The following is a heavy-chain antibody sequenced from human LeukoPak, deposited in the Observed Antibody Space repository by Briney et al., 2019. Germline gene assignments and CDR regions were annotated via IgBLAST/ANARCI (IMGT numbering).Heavy chain of an antibody. CDR3: ALPSWYSSSSADY. Sequence: GGSLRLSCAASGFTFSSYAMSWVRQAPGKGLEWVSAISGSGGSTYYADSVKGRFTITRDNSKNTLYLQMNSLRAEDTAVYYCALPSWYSSSSADYWGQGTLVTVSS. CDR1: GFTFSSYA. D-gene: IGHD6-6*01. V-gene: IGHV3-23*01. CDR2: ISGSGGST. J-gene: IGHJ4*02.